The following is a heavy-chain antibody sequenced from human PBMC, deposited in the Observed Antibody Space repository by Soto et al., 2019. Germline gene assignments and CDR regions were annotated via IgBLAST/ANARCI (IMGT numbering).Heavy chain of an antibody. J-gene: IGHJ4*02. CDR3: AKVRGSGDSSGYSPPIIFDY. V-gene: IGHV3-11*06. CDR2: ISSSSSYT. D-gene: IGHD3-22*01. CDR1: GFTFSDYY. Sequence: GGSLRLSCAASGFTFSDYYMSWIRQAPGKGLEWVSYISSSSSYTNYADSVKGRFTISRDNSKNTLYLQMNSLRAEDTAVYYCAKVRGSGDSSGYSPPIIFDYWGQGTLVTVSS.